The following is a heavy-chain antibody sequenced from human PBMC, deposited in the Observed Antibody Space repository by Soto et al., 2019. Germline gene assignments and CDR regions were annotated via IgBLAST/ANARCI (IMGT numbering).Heavy chain of an antibody. CDR1: GGSISSSSYY. V-gene: IGHV4-39*01. D-gene: IGHD3-22*01. J-gene: IGHJ6*02. Sequence: SETLSLTCTVSGGSISSSSYYWGWIRQPPEKGLEWIGSIYYSGSTYYNTSLKSRVTISVDTSKNQFSLKLSSVTAADTAVYYCARLYYYDSSGYYTNYYYGMDVWGQGTTVTVSS. CDR3: ARLYYYDSSGYYTNYYYGMDV. CDR2: IYYSGST.